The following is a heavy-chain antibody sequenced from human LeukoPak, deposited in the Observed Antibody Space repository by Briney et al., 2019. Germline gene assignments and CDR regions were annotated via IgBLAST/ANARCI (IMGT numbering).Heavy chain of an antibody. J-gene: IGHJ3*02. D-gene: IGHD3-3*01. V-gene: IGHV1-8*01. CDR2: MNPNSGNT. CDR3: ARVPGDDFWSGFRSDGIDI. Sequence: ASVTVSCKASGYTFTSYDINWVRQATGQGLEWMGRMNPNSGNTDYAQKFQGRVSMTRDTSISTAYMELSGLRSEDTAIYYCARVPGDDFWSGFRSDGIDIWGQGTVVTVSS. CDR1: GYTFTSYD.